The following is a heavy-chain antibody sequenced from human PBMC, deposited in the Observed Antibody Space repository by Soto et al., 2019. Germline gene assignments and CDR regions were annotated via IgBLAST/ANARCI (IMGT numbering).Heavy chain of an antibody. CDR1: GGSISSGGYY. J-gene: IGHJ5*02. Sequence: SETLSLTCTVSGGSISSGGYYWSWIRQHPGKGLEWIGYIYYSGSTSYNPSLKSRVTISVDTSKNQFSLKLSSVTAADTAVYYCASSIAVAGITNWFDPWGQGTLVTVSS. CDR2: IYYSGST. CDR3: ASSIAVAGITNWFDP. D-gene: IGHD6-19*01. V-gene: IGHV4-31*03.